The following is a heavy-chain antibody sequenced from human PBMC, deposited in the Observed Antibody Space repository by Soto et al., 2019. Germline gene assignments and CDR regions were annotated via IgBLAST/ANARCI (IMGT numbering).Heavy chain of an antibody. Sequence: GGSLRLSCAASGFSFSEYSMNWVRQAPGKGLEWVSYISRGSTTIYYADSVKGRFTISRDDAKNSLYLLMTSLRDKDSAIYYCAREIIISTGYYFDYWGQGTLVTVSS. CDR2: ISRGSTTI. CDR1: GFSFSEYS. D-gene: IGHD3-9*01. CDR3: AREIIISTGYYFDY. J-gene: IGHJ4*02. V-gene: IGHV3-48*02.